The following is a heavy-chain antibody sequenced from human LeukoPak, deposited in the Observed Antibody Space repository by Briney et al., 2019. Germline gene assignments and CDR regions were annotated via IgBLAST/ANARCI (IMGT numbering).Heavy chain of an antibody. V-gene: IGHV1-18*01. CDR1: GYTFTNYA. D-gene: IGHD4-23*01. Sequence: ASVKVSCKASGYTFTNYAVNWVRQAPGQGLEWMGWISAYNGNTNYAQKLQGRVTMTTDTSTSTAYMELRSLRSEDTAVYYCARDNSVEDTAWWFDPWGEGTLVPVSS. CDR3: ARDNSVEDTAWWFDP. CDR2: ISAYNGNT. J-gene: IGHJ5*02.